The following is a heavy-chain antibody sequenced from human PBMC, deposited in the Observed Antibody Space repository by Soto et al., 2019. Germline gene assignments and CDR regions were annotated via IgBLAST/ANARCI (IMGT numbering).Heavy chain of an antibody. J-gene: IGHJ6*02. CDR3: ARLASKVVRPGGGFYYYYGMDV. CDR2: INHSGST. CDR1: GGSFSGYY. Sequence: PSETLSLTCAVYGGSFSGYYWSWIRQPPGKGLEWIGEINHSGSTNYIPSLKSRVTISVDTSKNQFCLKLSSVTAADTAVYYCARLASKVVRPGGGFYYYYGMDVWGQGTTVTVSS. D-gene: IGHD2-15*01. V-gene: IGHV4-34*01.